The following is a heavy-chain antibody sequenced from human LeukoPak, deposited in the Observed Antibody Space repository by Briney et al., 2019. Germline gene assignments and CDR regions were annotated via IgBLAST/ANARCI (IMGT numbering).Heavy chain of an antibody. J-gene: IGHJ3*02. D-gene: IGHD3-10*01. CDR2: ISYDGSNK. V-gene: IGHV3-30*18. CDR3: AKSLLWFGEPQYAFDI. Sequence: GGSLRLSCAASGFTFSSYGMHWVRQAPGKGLEWVAVISYDGSNKYHADSVKGRFTISRDNSKNTLYLQMNSLRAEDTAVYYCAKSLLWFGEPQYAFDIWGQGTMVTVSS. CDR1: GFTFSSYG.